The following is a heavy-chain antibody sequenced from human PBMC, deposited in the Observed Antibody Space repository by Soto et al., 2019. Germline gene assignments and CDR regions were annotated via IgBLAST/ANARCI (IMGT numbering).Heavy chain of an antibody. D-gene: IGHD3-10*01. J-gene: IGHJ5*02. V-gene: IGHV4-30-4*08. CDR2: ISNSGST. CDR1: GGSISTVGHY. Sequence: SETLSLTCSVSGGSISTVGHYWTWIRQPPGKGLEWIGYISNSGSTFHNPSLRGRLSMSIDTSKNQFSLRLTSVTAADTAVYYCARYKVGGSGSYYNAWFDPWGQGTLVTVSS. CDR3: ARYKVGGSGSYYNAWFDP.